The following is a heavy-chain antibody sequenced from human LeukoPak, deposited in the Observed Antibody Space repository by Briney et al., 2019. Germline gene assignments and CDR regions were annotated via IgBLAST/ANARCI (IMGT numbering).Heavy chain of an antibody. CDR2: ISGSDGST. CDR3: AKLREWELPDLFDY. Sequence: QPGGSLRLSCAASGFTFSNYAMSWVRQAPGKGLEWVSGISGSDGSTYYADSVKGRFTISRDNSKNTLYLQMNSLRAEDTAVYYCAKLREWELPDLFDYWGQGTLVTVSS. CDR1: GFTFSNYA. V-gene: IGHV3-23*01. D-gene: IGHD1-26*01. J-gene: IGHJ4*02.